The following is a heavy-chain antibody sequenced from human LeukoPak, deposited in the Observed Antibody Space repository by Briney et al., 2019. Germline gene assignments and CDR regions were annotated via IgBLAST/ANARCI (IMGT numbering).Heavy chain of an antibody. D-gene: IGHD3-10*01. J-gene: IGHJ3*02. CDR2: ISYDGSNK. Sequence: PGGSLRLSCAASGFTFSSYAMHWVRQAPGEGLEWVAVISYDGSNKYYADSVKGRFTISRDNSKNTLYLQMNSLRAEDTAVYYCARDRGELHLDAFDIWGQGTMVTVSS. CDR1: GFTFSSYA. CDR3: ARDRGELHLDAFDI. V-gene: IGHV3-30-3*01.